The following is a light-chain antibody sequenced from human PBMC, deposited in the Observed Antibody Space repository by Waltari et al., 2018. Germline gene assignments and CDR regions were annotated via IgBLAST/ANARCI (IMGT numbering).Light chain of an antibody. CDR3: KSADSSGIYPTVV. CDR2: KDT. V-gene: IGLV3-25*03. Sequence: SYDLTQPPSVSVSPGQTARITCSGDALPNLYAFWYQQKPGQAPLLVIHKDTDRSSGIPGRFSGSSSWTTVTVTISGVQAEDEADYYCKSADSSGIYPTVVFGGGTRLTVL. J-gene: IGLJ2*01. CDR1: ALPNLY.